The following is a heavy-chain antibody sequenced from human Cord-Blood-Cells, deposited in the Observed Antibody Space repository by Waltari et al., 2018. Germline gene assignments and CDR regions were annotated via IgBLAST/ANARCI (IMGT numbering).Heavy chain of an antibody. V-gene: IGHV1-8*01. Sequence: QVQLVQSGAEVKKPGASVKVSCKASGYTFTSYDINWVRQAPGQGLEWMGWMNPNSGNTGYAQKFQGRVTMTMNTSISTAYMELSSLRSEDTAVYYCARLYYDFWSGYYYYYGMDVWGQGTTVTVSS. CDR3: ARLYYDFWSGYYYYYGMDV. D-gene: IGHD3-3*01. CDR1: GYTFTSYD. J-gene: IGHJ6*02. CDR2: MNPNSGNT.